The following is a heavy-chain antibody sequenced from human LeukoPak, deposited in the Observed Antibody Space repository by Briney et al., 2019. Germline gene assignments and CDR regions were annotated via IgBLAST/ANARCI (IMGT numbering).Heavy chain of an antibody. CDR1: GGTFSSYA. Sequence: GASVNVSCKASGGTFSSYAISWVRQAPGQGLEWMGRIIPILGIANYAQKFQGRVTITADKSTSTAYMELSSLRSEDTAVYYCARDSSGWSYYFDYWGQGTLVTVSS. CDR2: IIPILGIA. CDR3: ARDSSGWSYYFDY. J-gene: IGHJ4*02. V-gene: IGHV1-69*04. D-gene: IGHD6-19*01.